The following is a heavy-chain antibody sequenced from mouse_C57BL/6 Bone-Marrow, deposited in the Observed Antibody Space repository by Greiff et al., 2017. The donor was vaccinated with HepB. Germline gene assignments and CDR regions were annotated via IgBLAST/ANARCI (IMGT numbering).Heavy chain of an antibody. D-gene: IGHD2-1*01. CDR2: ISSGGSYT. J-gene: IGHJ2*01. CDR1: GFTFSSYG. Sequence: EVQGVESGGDLVKPGGSLKLSCAASGFTFSSYGMSWVRQTPDKRLEWVATISSGGSYTYYPDSVKGRFTISRDNAKNTLYLQMSSLKSEDTAMYYCARGGALGNDYWGQGTTLTVSS. V-gene: IGHV5-6*01. CDR3: ARGGALGNDY.